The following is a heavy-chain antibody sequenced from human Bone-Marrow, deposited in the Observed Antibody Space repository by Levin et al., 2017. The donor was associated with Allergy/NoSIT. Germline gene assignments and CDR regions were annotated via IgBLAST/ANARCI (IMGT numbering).Heavy chain of an antibody. D-gene: IGHD2-21*02. CDR3: ARDGVGTQHYYYYYMDV. V-gene: IGHV1-69*13. Sequence: ASVKVSCKASGGTFSSYAISWVRQAPGQGLEWMGGIIPIFGTANYAQKFQGRVTITADESTSTAYMELSSLRSEDTAVYYCARDGVGTQHYYYYYMDVWGKGTTVTVSS. J-gene: IGHJ6*03. CDR2: IIPIFGTA. CDR1: GGTFSSYA.